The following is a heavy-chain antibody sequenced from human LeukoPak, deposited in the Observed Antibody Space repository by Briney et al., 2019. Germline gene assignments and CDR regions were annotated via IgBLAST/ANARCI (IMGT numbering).Heavy chain of an antibody. Sequence: GGSLRLSCAASGFIFSSYSMSWVRQAPGEGLEWVSVITGSGGNTYYADSVKGRFTISKDNSKNTVYLQMSSLRVDDTAVYYCAKAASSSWPSYYYGMDVWGQGTTVTVSS. J-gene: IGHJ6*02. CDR2: ITGSGGNT. CDR1: GFIFSSYS. D-gene: IGHD6-13*01. CDR3: AKAASSSWPSYYYGMDV. V-gene: IGHV3-23*01.